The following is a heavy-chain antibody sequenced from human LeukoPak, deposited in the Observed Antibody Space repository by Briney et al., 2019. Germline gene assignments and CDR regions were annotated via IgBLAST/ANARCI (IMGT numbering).Heavy chain of an antibody. D-gene: IGHD3-22*01. CDR2: INPIGGST. CDR1: GSTFTSYN. Sequence: ASVKVSCRAFGSTFTSYNMPWGHQAPGQGLKWMGIINPIGGSTSYAQKFQGRVTMTRDTSTSTVYMELSSLRSEDTAVYYCARDSEANYYDSSGYLFDYWGQGTLVTVSS. V-gene: IGHV1-46*01. J-gene: IGHJ4*02. CDR3: ARDSEANYYDSSGYLFDY.